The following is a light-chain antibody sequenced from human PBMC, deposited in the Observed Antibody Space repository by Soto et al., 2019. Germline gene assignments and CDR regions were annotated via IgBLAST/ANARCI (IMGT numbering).Light chain of an antibody. CDR1: QGIRNG. J-gene: IGKJ1*01. Sequence: IQMTQSPSSLSASVGDRVTITCRASQGIRNGLGWYQQKPGKAPKLLIYDASSLQSGVPSRFSGSGSATDFTLTISSLQREDFAIYYCLQDYPYPRTFGQGTKVDIK. CDR3: LQDYPYPRT. V-gene: IGKV1-6*01. CDR2: DAS.